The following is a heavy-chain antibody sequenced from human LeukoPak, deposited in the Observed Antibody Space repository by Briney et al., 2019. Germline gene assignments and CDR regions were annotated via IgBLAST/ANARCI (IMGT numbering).Heavy chain of an antibody. D-gene: IGHD6-13*01. CDR1: GFTFSSYG. J-gene: IGHJ4*02. CDR2: ISYDGSNK. CDR3: AKEPGYSDY. V-gene: IGHV3-30*18. Sequence: GRSLRLSCAASGFTFSSYGMQGVRQAPGKGLEGVAVISYDGSNKYYADSVKGRFTISRDNSKNTLYLQMNSLRAEDTAVYYCAKEPGYSDYWGQGTLVTVSS.